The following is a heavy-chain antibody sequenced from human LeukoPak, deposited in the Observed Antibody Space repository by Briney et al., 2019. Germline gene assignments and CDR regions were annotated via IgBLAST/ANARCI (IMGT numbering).Heavy chain of an antibody. V-gene: IGHV4-34*01. CDR1: GGSFSGYY. J-gene: IGHJ4*02. CDR3: ARGGYGDYYFDY. Sequence: SETLSLTCAVYGGSFSGYYWSWIRLPPGKGLEWIGEINHSGSTNYNPSLKSRVTISVDTSKNQFSLKLSSVTAADTAVYYCARGGYGDYYFDYWGQGTLVTVSS. D-gene: IGHD4-17*01. CDR2: INHSGST.